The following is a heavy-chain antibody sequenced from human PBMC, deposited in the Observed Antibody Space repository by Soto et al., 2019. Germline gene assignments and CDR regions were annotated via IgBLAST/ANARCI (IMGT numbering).Heavy chain of an antibody. J-gene: IGHJ4*02. D-gene: IGHD4-17*01. Sequence: QVQLVESGGGVVQPGRSLRLSCAASGFTFSSYGMHWVRQAPGKGLEWVAAIWYDGSNKYYADSVKGRFTISRDNSTNTLDLQMSGLRAEDTAVYYCAREGDQDDGNFDYWGQGTLVTVSS. V-gene: IGHV3-33*01. CDR3: AREGDQDDGNFDY. CDR2: IWYDGSNK. CDR1: GFTFSSYG.